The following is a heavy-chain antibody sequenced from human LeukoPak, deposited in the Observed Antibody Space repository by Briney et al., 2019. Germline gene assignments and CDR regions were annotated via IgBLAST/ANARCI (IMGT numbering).Heavy chain of an antibody. Sequence: TGEALKISCKGSGYSFTSYWMDWVRQMPGKGVEWMGIIYAGDTNTSYSPSFQGQVTISAAKSTSTAYLQWSSLKASDTAMYYCASRAPYSSGCSLWGQGTLVTVSS. V-gene: IGHV5-51*01. CDR3: ASRAPYSSGCSL. D-gene: IGHD6-19*01. CDR2: IYAGDTNT. CDR1: GYSFTSYW. J-gene: IGHJ4*02.